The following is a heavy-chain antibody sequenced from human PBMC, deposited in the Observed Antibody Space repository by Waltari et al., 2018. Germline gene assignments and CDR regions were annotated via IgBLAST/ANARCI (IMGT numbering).Heavy chain of an antibody. Sequence: EVQLVESGGGLVKPGGSLRLSCVASGFSFSSYSMNWVRQAPGKGLECVTSITCSSSYIYYADSVKGRFTISRDNAKNSLYLQMKSLRAEDTAVYYCGRDYVDRVPMIGYWGQGTLVTVSS. V-gene: IGHV3-21*01. CDR2: ITCSSSYI. D-gene: IGHD5-12*01. J-gene: IGHJ4*02. CDR3: GRDYVDRVPMIGY. CDR1: GFSFSSYS.